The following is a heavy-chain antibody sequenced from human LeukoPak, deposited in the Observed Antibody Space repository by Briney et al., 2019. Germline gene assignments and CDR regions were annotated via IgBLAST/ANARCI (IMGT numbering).Heavy chain of an antibody. J-gene: IGHJ4*02. CDR1: GASISDYF. V-gene: IGHV4-59*13. CDR3: ARDRRYCTGGTCYLDPYFDY. CDR2: IYYKGDT. D-gene: IGHD2-8*02. Sequence: PSETLSLTCTVSGASISDYFWSWIRQSPGKGLEWIGYIYYKGDTNYNPSLTSRVTISMNTSKNQFSLKLESVTSADTAVYYCARDRRYCTGGTCYLDPYFDYWGQGTLVTVSS.